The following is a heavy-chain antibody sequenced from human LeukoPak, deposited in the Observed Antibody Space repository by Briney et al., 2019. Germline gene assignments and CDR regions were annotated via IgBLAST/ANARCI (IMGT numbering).Heavy chain of an antibody. D-gene: IGHD3-3*01. Sequence: GGSLRFSCAASGFTFSSYSMNWVRQAPGKGLEWVSSISSSSSYIYYADSVKGRFTISRDNSKNTLYLQMNSLRAEDTAVYYCAKQGTIFGAYYFDYWGQGTLVTVSS. CDR2: ISSSSSYI. CDR1: GFTFSSYS. CDR3: AKQGTIFGAYYFDY. J-gene: IGHJ4*02. V-gene: IGHV3-21*01.